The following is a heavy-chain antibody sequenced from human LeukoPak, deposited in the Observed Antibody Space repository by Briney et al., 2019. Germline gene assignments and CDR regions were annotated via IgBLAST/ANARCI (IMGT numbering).Heavy chain of an antibody. CDR1: GYTSTSYG. CDR2: ISGYNGNT. D-gene: IGHD6-6*01. Sequence: EASVKVSCKTSGYTSTSYGVTWVRQAPGQGLEWMGWISGYNGNTKYAQKVQGRVTMTTDTSTSTAYKELRSLRSDDTAVYYCARSGGSSFPRQIFDYWGQGTLVTVSS. CDR3: ARSGGSSFPRQIFDY. V-gene: IGHV1-18*01. J-gene: IGHJ4*02.